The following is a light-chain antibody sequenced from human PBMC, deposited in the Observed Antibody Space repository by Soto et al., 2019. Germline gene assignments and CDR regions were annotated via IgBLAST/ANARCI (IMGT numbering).Light chain of an antibody. J-gene: IGLJ2*01. V-gene: IGLV1-51*01. CDR3: GSWDSNLRGVV. CDR2: DNT. Sequence: QSVLTQPPSVSAAPGQKVTISCSGTSSNIGNYYVSWYQQFPGTVPKLPIYDNTQRPSGIPDRFSASKSGASATLDITGLQTGDEADYYCGSWDSNLRGVVFGGGTQLTVL. CDR1: SSNIGNYY.